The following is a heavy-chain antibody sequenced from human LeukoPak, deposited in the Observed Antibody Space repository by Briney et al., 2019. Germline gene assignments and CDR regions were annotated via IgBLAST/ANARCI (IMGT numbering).Heavy chain of an antibody. D-gene: IGHD3-9*01. CDR1: GGTFSSYA. V-gene: IGHV1-69*06. Sequence: ASVKVSCKASGGTFSSYAISWVRQAPGQGLEWMGGIIPIFGTANYAQKFQGRVTINADKSTSTAYMELSSPRSEDTAVYYCARVPGDYNYYYYYYMDVWGKGTTVTVSS. CDR3: ARVPGDYNYYYYYYMDV. J-gene: IGHJ6*03. CDR2: IIPIFGTA.